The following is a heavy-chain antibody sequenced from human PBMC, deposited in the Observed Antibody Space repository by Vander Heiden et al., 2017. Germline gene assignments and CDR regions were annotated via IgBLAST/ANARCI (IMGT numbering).Heavy chain of an antibody. CDR1: GGAISSTSYY. Sequence: QLQLQESGPGLVRPSETLSLTGTVSGGAISSTSYYWGWIRQSPGKGLEWIGSIYYTGYTYYNPSLKRRVTISVDTSKNQFSLKLTSVTAADTAVYYCARHMEGGSYFPWDQWGQGTLLNVAS. CDR3: ARHMEGGSYFPWDQ. J-gene: IGHJ4*02. CDR2: IYYTGYT. D-gene: IGHD1-26*01. V-gene: IGHV4-39*01.